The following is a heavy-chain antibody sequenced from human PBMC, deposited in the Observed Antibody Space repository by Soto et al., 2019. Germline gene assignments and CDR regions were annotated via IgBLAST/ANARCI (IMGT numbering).Heavy chain of an antibody. J-gene: IGHJ6*02. CDR2: ISGSGGST. Sequence: PGGSLRLSCAASGFTFSSYAMSWVRQAPGKGLEWVSAISGSGGSTYYADSVKGRFTISRDNSKNTLYLQMNSLRAEDTAVCYCAKDKSSSWYPKYYYYYYGMDVWGQGTTVTVSS. CDR1: GFTFSSYA. V-gene: IGHV3-23*01. CDR3: AKDKSSSWYPKYYYYYYGMDV. D-gene: IGHD6-13*01.